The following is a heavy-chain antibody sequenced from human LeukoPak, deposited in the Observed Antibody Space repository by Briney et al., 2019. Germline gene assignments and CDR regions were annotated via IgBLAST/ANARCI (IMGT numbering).Heavy chain of an antibody. J-gene: IGHJ4*02. CDR2: MNPNSGNT. CDR3: ARGHRPQPGY. Sequence: ASVKVSCKASGYTFTGYYIHWVRQAPGQGLEWMGWMNPNSGNTGYAQKFQGRVTMTRNTSISTAYMELSSLRSEDTAVYYCARGHRPQPGYWGQGTLVTVSS. CDR1: GYTFTGYY. V-gene: IGHV1-8*02. D-gene: IGHD1-14*01.